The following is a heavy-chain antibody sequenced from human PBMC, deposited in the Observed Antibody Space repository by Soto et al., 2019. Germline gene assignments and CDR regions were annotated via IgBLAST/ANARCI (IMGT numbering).Heavy chain of an antibody. CDR3: ARDGYYADSSGSKDDGFDY. J-gene: IGHJ4*02. Sequence: TSETLSLTCTVSGGSISSYYWSWIRQPPGKGLEWIGYIYYSGRTGYNPSLKSRVTMSIDTSKNQFSLKLSSVTAADTAVYYCARDGYYADSSGSKDDGFDYWGQGTLVTVSS. CDR1: GGSISSYY. V-gene: IGHV4-59*01. D-gene: IGHD3-22*01. CDR2: IYYSGRT.